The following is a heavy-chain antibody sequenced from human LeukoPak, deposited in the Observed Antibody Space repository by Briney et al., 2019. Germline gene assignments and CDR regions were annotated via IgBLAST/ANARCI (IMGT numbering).Heavy chain of an antibody. CDR2: VYRRGST. D-gene: IGHD4-17*01. CDR1: GDSISSNYC. V-gene: IGHV4-4*02. CDR3: GRHAYGDSSAAFDI. Sequence: PSETLSLTCAVSGDSISSNYCWRWVRQFPGKGLEWIGEVYRRGSTSYNPSLKSRVVISIDKSKNQYSLNLNSVTAADTAMYYYGRHAYGDSSAAFDIWGQGTMVIVSS. J-gene: IGHJ3*02.